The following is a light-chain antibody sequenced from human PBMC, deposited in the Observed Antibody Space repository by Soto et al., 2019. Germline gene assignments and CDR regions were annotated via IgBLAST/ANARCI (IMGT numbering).Light chain of an antibody. J-gene: IGLJ1*01. CDR1: SSDVGGYNY. Sequence: QSALTQPASVSGSPGQSITISCTGTSSDVGGYNYVSWYQQHPGKAPKLMIFEVSNRPSGVSIRFSGSKSGNTASLTIPGLQAEDEADYYCSSSTSSTTLDVFGTGTKLTVL. V-gene: IGLV2-14*01. CDR3: SSSTSSTTLDV. CDR2: EVS.